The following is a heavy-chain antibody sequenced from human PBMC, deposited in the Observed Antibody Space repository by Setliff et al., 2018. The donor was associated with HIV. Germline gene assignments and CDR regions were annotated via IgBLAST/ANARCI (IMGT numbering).Heavy chain of an antibody. CDR2: VYYSGST. V-gene: IGHV4-39*07. CDR1: GGSTSSSSYY. D-gene: IGHD2-8*01. CDR3: ARDQRYCTNALCPEALDV. Sequence: SETLSLTCSVSGGSTSSSSYYWAWVRQPPGKGPEWIGSVYYSGSTHYNPSLKSRVTISVDTSKNQFSLKLSSVTAADTAVYYCARDQRYCTNALCPEALDVWGKGTTVTVSS. J-gene: IGHJ6*04.